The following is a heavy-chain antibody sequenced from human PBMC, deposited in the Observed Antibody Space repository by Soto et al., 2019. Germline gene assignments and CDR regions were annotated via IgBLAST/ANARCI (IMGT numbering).Heavy chain of an antibody. D-gene: IGHD4-17*01. CDR2: TRAVNGDM. Sequence: ASVKVSCKASGYTFTKYGLSWVRQAPGQGLEWMGWTRAVNGDMSYAEKFRGRLTMTTDTSTSTAYMELRSLRSDDTAVYYCARGKGDYFAFDVWGQGTMVTVSS. V-gene: IGHV1-18*04. CDR1: GYTFTKYG. J-gene: IGHJ3*01. CDR3: ARGKGDYFAFDV.